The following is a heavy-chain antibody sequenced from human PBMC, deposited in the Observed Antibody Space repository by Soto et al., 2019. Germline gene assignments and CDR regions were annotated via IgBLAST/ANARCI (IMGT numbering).Heavy chain of an antibody. CDR1: GFTFSSYG. CDR2: ISYDGSNK. J-gene: IGHJ6*02. D-gene: IGHD2-21*02. CDR3: AKDRGTYCGGDCYVYYYYGMDV. V-gene: IGHV3-30*18. Sequence: GGSLRLSCAASGFTFSSYGMHWVRQAPGKGLEWVAVISYDGSNKYYADSVKGRFTISRDNSKNTLYLQMNSLRAEDTAVYYCAKDRGTYCGGDCYVYYYYGMDVWGQGTTVTVS.